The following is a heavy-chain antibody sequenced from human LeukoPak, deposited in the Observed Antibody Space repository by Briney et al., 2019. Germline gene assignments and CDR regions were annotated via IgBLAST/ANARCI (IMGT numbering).Heavy chain of an antibody. Sequence: PSETLSLTCAVHGGSFSGYYWSWIRQPPGKGLEWIGEINHSGSTNYNPSLKSRVTISVDTSKNQFSLKLSSVTAADTAVYYCARGGCSSTSCYGAPDYWGQGTLVTVSS. V-gene: IGHV4-34*01. CDR1: GGSFSGYY. D-gene: IGHD2-2*01. CDR3: ARGGCSSTSCYGAPDY. J-gene: IGHJ4*02. CDR2: INHSGST.